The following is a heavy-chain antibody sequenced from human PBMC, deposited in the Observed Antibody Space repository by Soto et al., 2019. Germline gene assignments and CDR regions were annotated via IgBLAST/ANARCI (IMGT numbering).Heavy chain of an antibody. CDR1: GGIFSSYA. CDR3: ARVGGVGAPPGADY. J-gene: IGHJ4*02. Sequence: SVKVSCKASGGIFSSYAISWLRQAPGQGLEWMGAVIPILGQAYYAQNLQDRVTITADGSTRTTYMELSSLRSEDTAVYFCARVGGVGAPPGADYWGQGTLVTVSS. V-gene: IGHV1-69*13. D-gene: IGHD1-26*01. CDR2: VIPILGQA.